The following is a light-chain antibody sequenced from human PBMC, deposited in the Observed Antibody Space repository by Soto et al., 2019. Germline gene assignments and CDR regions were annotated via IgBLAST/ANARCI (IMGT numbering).Light chain of an antibody. CDR2: TDN. J-gene: IGLJ2*01. Sequence: QPVLTQPPSTSGTPGQRVTISCSGSSSNIGSHTVNWYQQVPAAAPKLLIYTDNQRPSGVPDRFSGSKSGTSASLAISGLQSDDEADYYCATWDARLNGLVFGGGTKVTVL. CDR1: SSNIGSHT. V-gene: IGLV1-44*01. CDR3: ATWDARLNGLV.